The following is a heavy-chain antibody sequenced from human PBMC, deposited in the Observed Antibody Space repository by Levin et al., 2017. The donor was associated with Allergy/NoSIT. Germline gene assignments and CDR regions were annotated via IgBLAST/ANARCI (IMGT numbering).Heavy chain of an antibody. V-gene: IGHV3-23*01. Sequence: PGGSLRLSCVASGFMFSSFPMSWVRQAPGKGLEWVSTVGGSGSSTYSADSVKGRFSISRDNSKNTVYLEMNSLRADDTAVYYCAKEVYGGGGLYYYGLDVWGQGTTVTVSS. CDR1: GFMFSSFP. J-gene: IGHJ6*02. D-gene: IGHD4-23*01. CDR3: AKEVYGGGGLYYYGLDV. CDR2: VGGSGSST.